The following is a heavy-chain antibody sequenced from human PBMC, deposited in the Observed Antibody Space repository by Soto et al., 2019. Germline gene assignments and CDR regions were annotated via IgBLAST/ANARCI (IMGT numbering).Heavy chain of an antibody. CDR3: ARAGYYDSSGYLGRVYGMDV. V-gene: IGHV4-59*01. D-gene: IGHD3-22*01. CDR2: IYYSGST. Sequence: PSETLSLTCTVSGGSISSYYWSWIRQPPGKGLEWIGYIYYSGSTNYNPSLKSRVPISVDTPKNQFSMNMSSVKAADTAVYYCARAGYYDSSGYLGRVYGMDVWGQGTKVTGS. J-gene: IGHJ6*02. CDR1: GGSISSYY.